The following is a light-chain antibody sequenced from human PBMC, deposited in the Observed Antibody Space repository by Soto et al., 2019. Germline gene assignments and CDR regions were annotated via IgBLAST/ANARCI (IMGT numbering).Light chain of an antibody. J-gene: IGKJ4*01. CDR3: LQDYNYPLT. Sequence: AIPLTQSPSALSASVGDRVTITCRASLGIRNDLGWYQQKPGEAPRLLVYAASTLQSGVPSRFSGSGSGTEFTLPISSLQLEDFGTYYCLQDYNYPLTFGGGTRLEI. V-gene: IGKV1-6*02. CDR2: AAS. CDR1: LGIRND.